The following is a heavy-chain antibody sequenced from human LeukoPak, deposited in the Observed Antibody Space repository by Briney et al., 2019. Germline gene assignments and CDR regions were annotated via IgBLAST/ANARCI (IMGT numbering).Heavy chain of an antibody. Sequence: GGSLRLSCAASGFTFSSYWMHWVRQAPGKGLVWVSRINSDGSSTSYADSVKGRFTISRDNAKNTLYLQMNSLRAEDTAVYYCARAIYDSSGYYYFSPYYFDYCGQGTLVTVSS. V-gene: IGHV3-74*01. CDR1: GFTFSSYW. D-gene: IGHD3-22*01. CDR3: ARAIYDSSGYYYFSPYYFDY. J-gene: IGHJ4*02. CDR2: INSDGSST.